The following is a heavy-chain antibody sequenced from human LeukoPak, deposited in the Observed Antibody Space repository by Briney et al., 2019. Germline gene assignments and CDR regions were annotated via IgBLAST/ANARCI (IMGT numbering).Heavy chain of an antibody. CDR1: GGSISSYY. D-gene: IGHD3-10*01. CDR3: ARDPISGSYYYKAYYYYMDV. V-gene: IGHV4-59*01. Sequence: SETLSLTCTVSGGSISSYYWSWIRQPPGKGLEWIGYIYYSGSTNYNPSLKSRVTISVDTSKNQFSLKLSSVTAEDTAVYYCARDPISGSYYYKAYYYYMDVWGKGTTVTISS. CDR2: IYYSGST. J-gene: IGHJ6*03.